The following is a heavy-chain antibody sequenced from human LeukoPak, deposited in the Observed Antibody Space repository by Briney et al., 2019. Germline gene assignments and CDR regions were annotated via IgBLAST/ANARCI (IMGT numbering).Heavy chain of an antibody. CDR1: GGSISSHY. Sequence: PSETLSLTCTVSGGSISSHYWSWIRQSPGKGLEWIGYIYYSGSTNYNPSLKSRVTISVDTSKNQFSLKLSSVTAADTAVYYCAREELRGPRAYCSSTSCFRGYFDYWGQGTLVTVSS. CDR3: AREELRGPRAYCSSTSCFRGYFDY. V-gene: IGHV4-59*11. CDR2: IYYSGST. J-gene: IGHJ4*02. D-gene: IGHD2-2*01.